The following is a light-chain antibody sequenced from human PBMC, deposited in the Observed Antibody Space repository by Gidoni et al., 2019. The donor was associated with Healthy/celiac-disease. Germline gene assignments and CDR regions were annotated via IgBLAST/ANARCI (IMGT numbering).Light chain of an antibody. CDR1: QSVSSN. V-gene: IGKV3-15*01. CDR2: GAS. CDR3: QQYNNWPYT. Sequence: PGERATLSCRASQSVSSNLAWYQQKPGQAPRLLIYGASTRATGIQARFSGSGSGTEFTLTISSLQSEDFAVYYCQQYNNWPYTFGQGTKLEIK. J-gene: IGKJ2*01.